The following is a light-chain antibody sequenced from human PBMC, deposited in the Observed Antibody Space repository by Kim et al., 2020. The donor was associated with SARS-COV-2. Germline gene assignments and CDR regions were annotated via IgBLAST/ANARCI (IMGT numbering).Light chain of an antibody. CDR3: NSRGSNDNVL. Sequence: VALRQTVRSTCQGHILRIPHATLYQQKPRQAPLVVIYGKNSLPSGTSDRFSGASAGDTASLTITGAQAGDEADYYCNSRGSNDNVLFGGGTQLTVL. CDR2: GKN. CDR1: ILRIPH. V-gene: IGLV3-19*01. J-gene: IGLJ2*01.